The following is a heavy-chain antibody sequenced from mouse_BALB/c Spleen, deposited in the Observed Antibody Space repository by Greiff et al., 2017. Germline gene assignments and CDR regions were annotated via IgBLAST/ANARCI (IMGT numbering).Heavy chain of an antibody. V-gene: IGHV1S34*01. Sequence: LVKTGASVKISCKASGYSFTGYYMHWVKQSHGKSLEWIGYISCYNGATSYNQKFKGKATFTVDTSSSTAYMQFNSLTSEDSAVYYCARGDYYGSSKGYFDYWGQGTTLTVSA. D-gene: IGHD1-1*01. CDR2: ISCYNGAT. J-gene: IGHJ2*01. CDR1: GYSFTGYY. CDR3: ARGDYYGSSKGYFDY.